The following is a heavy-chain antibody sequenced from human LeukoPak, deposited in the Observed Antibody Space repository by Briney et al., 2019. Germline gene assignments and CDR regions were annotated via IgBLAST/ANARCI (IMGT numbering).Heavy chain of an antibody. J-gene: IGHJ4*02. CDR1: GGSIGSYY. CDR2: IYYIGST. V-gene: IGHV4-59*01. D-gene: IGHD6-19*01. CDR3: ARHSSGWYRCFDY. Sequence: ESGPGLVKPSETLSLTCTVSGGSIGSYYWSWVRQPPGKGLEWIVCIYYIGSTNYNPSLKRRVTISVDTSKNQFSLKLSSVTAADTAVYYCARHSSGWYRCFDYWGQGTLVTVSS.